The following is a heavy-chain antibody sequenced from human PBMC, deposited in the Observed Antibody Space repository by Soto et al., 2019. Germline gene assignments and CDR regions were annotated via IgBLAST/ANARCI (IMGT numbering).Heavy chain of an antibody. D-gene: IGHD6-13*01. CDR3: ARGERQQQRDY. CDR1: GFTFSSYN. J-gene: IGHJ4*02. V-gene: IGHV3-21*01. CDR2: ISSSSSYI. Sequence: GGSLRLSCAASGFTFSSYNMNWVRQAPGKGLEWVSSISSSSSYIYYADSVKGRFTISRDNAKNSLYLQMNSLRAEDTAVYYCARGERQQQRDYWGQGTLVTVSS.